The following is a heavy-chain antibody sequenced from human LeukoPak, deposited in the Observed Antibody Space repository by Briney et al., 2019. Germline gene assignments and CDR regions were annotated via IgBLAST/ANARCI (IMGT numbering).Heavy chain of an antibody. V-gene: IGHV1-8*01. CDR1: GYTFTSHD. D-gene: IGHD3-10*01. CDR2: MNPSSGYT. Sequence: ASVKVSCKASGYTFTSHDINWVRQATGQGLEWMGWMNPSSGYTGYEQKFQGRVTMTRDTSTSTAYMELSSLRSDDTAVYYCARGSNYYGSGNYYAFDPWGQGTLVTVSS. CDR3: ARGSNYYGSGNYYAFDP. J-gene: IGHJ5*02.